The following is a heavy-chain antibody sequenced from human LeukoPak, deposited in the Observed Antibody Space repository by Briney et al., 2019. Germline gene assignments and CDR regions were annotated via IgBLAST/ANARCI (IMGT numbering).Heavy chain of an antibody. CDR3: ARVGGDYGMDV. D-gene: IGHD3-16*01. Sequence: SETLSLTCTVSGGSISNYYWSWIRQPPGKGLEWIGYIYYRGSTNYNPSLKSRVTISVDTSKNQFSLKLSSVTAADTAVYYCARVGGDYGMDVWAKGPRSPSP. CDR2: IYYRGST. J-gene: IGHJ6*02. V-gene: IGHV4-59*01. CDR1: GGSISNYY.